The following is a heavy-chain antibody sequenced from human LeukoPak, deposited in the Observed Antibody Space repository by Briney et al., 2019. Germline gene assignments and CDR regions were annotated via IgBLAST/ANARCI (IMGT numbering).Heavy chain of an antibody. CDR1: GGSISSSSYY. D-gene: IGHD2-2*02. CDR3: ARTIPPSD. V-gene: IGHV4-39*07. CDR2: IYYSGST. Sequence: SETLSLTCTVSGGSISSSSYYWGWIRQPPGKGLEWIGSIYYSGSTYYNPSLKSRVTISVDTSTNQFSLNLSSVTAADTAVYYCARTIPPSDWGQGTLVTVSS. J-gene: IGHJ4*02.